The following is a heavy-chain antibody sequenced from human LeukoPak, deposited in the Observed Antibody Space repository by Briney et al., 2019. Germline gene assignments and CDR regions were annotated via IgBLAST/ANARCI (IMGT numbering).Heavy chain of an antibody. CDR1: GFTFDDYA. J-gene: IGHJ4*02. CDR3: AKDTGDGYSVAYFDY. V-gene: IGHV3-9*03. D-gene: IGHD5-24*01. CDR2: ISWNSGSI. Sequence: SLRLSCAASGFTFDDYAMHWVRQAPRKGLEWVSGISWNSGSIGYADSVKGLFTISRDNAKNSLYLQMNSLRAEDMALYYCAKDTGDGYSVAYFDYWGQGTLVTVSS.